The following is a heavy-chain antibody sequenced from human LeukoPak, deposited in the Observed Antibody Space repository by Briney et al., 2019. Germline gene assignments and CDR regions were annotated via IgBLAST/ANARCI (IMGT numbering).Heavy chain of an antibody. J-gene: IGHJ6*03. CDR2: IIPIFGTA. Sequence: GASVKVSCKASGGTFSSYAISWVRQAPGQGLEWMGGIIPIFGTANYAQKFQGRVTITADESTSTAYMELSSLRSEDTAVYYRATKARDRVSQQLVRDYYYYYYMDVWGKGTTVTISS. CDR1: GGTFSSYA. CDR3: ATKARDRVSQQLVRDYYYYYYMDV. D-gene: IGHD6-13*01. V-gene: IGHV1-69*13.